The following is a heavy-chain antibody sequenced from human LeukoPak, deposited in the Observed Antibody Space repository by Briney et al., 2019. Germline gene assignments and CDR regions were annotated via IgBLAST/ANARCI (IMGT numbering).Heavy chain of an antibody. V-gene: IGHV1-18*01. CDR2: ISAYNGDT. Sequence: ASVKVSCKASGYTFTRHGISLVRQAPGQGLEWMGWISAYNGDTKYAQNFRGRVTITTDTSTTTAYMELRSLRFDDTAVYYCARDPSNTSGNYPYFDYWGQGTLVTVSS. CDR3: ARDPSNTSGNYPYFDY. J-gene: IGHJ4*02. D-gene: IGHD3-22*01. CDR1: GYTFTRHG.